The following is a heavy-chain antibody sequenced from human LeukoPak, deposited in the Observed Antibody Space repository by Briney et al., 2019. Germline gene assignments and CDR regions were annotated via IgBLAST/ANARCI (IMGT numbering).Heavy chain of an antibody. CDR1: GYTFTSYA. Sequence: ASVTVSCKASGYTFTSYAMHWVRQAPGQRLEWMGWINAGNGNTKYSQKFQGRVTITRDTSASTAYMELSSLRSEDTAVYYCARDGGSRYYYYYYGMDVWGQGTTVTVSS. D-gene: IGHD6-13*01. J-gene: IGHJ6*02. CDR2: INAGNGNT. CDR3: ARDGGSRYYYYYYGMDV. V-gene: IGHV1-3*01.